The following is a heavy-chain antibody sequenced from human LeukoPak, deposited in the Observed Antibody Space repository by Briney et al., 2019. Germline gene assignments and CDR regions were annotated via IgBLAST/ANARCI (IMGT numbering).Heavy chain of an antibody. CDR3: ARYLDGYFDY. CDR2: IKEDGSEK. CDR1: GFTFSSYW. J-gene: IGHJ4*02. Sequence: PGGSLRLSCAASGFTFSSYWMTWFRQAPGKGLEWVAHIKEDGSEKYYVDSVKGRFTISRDNAKNSLYLQMNSLRAEDTAVYYCARYLDGYFDYWGQGTLVTVSS. V-gene: IGHV3-7*01.